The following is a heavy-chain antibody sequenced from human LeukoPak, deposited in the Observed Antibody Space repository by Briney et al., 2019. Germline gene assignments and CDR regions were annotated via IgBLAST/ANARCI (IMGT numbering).Heavy chain of an antibody. J-gene: IGHJ4*02. V-gene: IGHV4-59*01. D-gene: IGHD1-26*01. Sequence: KPSETLSLTCTVSGGFISSYYWSWIRQPPGKGLEWIGYIYYSGSTNYNPSLKSRVTISVDTSKNQFSLKLSSVTAADTAVYYCARGYSNFDYWGQGTLVAVSS. CDR2: IYYSGST. CDR1: GGFISSYY. CDR3: ARGYSNFDY.